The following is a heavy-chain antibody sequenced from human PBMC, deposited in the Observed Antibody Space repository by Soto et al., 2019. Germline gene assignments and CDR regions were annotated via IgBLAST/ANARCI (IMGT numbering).Heavy chain of an antibody. D-gene: IGHD6-19*01. CDR1: GFTFDDYA. J-gene: IGHJ4*02. CDR2: ISWNSGSI. Sequence: GGSLRLSCAASGFTFDDYAMHWVRQAPGKGLEWVSGISWNSGSIGYADSVKGRFTISRDNAKNSLYLQMNSLRAEDTALYYCAKDLPSRRPDEGIAVAGERRVIFDYWGQGTLVTVSS. CDR3: AKDLPSRRPDEGIAVAGERRVIFDY. V-gene: IGHV3-9*01.